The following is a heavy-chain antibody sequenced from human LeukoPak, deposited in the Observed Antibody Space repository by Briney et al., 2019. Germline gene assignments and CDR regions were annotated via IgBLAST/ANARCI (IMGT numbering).Heavy chain of an antibody. D-gene: IGHD6-13*01. CDR3: ARSRAAAGTGYFDY. CDR2: ISSSGNTI. CDR1: GFTFSDYY. J-gene: IGHJ4*02. Sequence: GGSLRLSCAASGFTFSDYYMSCIRQAPGKGLEWVSYISSSGNTIYYADSVKGRFTISRDNDKNLLYVQMKSLRAEDRAVYYCARSRAAAGTGYFDYWGQGTLVTVSS. V-gene: IGHV3-11*04.